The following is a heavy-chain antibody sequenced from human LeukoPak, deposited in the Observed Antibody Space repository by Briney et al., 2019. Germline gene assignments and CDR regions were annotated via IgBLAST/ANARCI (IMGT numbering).Heavy chain of an antibody. CDR3: AKGDFFDY. D-gene: IGHD3-3*01. Sequence: GRSLRLSCAASGFTFDDYAMHWVRQAPGKGLEWVSGISWNSGSIGYADSVKGRFTISRDNAKNSLYLQMNSLRAEDMALYYCAKGDFFDYWAREPWSPSPQ. J-gene: IGHJ4*02. V-gene: IGHV3-9*03. CDR1: GFTFDDYA. CDR2: ISWNSGSI.